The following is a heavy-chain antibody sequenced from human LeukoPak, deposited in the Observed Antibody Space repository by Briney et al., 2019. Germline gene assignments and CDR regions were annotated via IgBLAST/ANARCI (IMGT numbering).Heavy chain of an antibody. Sequence: GGSLRLSCAASGFTCCSYWRNWVRQAPGKGLEWVSSISSSSSYIYYPDSVKGRFTISRDNAKNSRYLQMNSLRAEDTAVYYCARDSRPGPYSSSPANYWGQGTLVTVSS. CDR2: ISSSSSYI. CDR3: ARDSRPGPYSSSPANY. J-gene: IGHJ4*02. CDR1: GFTCCSYW. V-gene: IGHV3-21*01. D-gene: IGHD6-6*01.